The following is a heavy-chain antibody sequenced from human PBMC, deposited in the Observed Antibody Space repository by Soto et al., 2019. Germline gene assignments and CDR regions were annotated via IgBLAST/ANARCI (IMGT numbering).Heavy chain of an antibody. CDR1: GGSISSGGYY. D-gene: IGHD3-22*01. CDR2: IYYSGST. CDR3: ARALYYYDSSGDLVAFDI. Sequence: PSETLSLTCTVSGGSISSGGYYWSWIRQHPGKGLEWIGYIYYSGSTYYNPSLKSRVTISVDTSKNQFSLKLSSVTAADTAVYYCARALYYYDSSGDLVAFDIWGQGTMVTVSS. V-gene: IGHV4-31*03. J-gene: IGHJ3*02.